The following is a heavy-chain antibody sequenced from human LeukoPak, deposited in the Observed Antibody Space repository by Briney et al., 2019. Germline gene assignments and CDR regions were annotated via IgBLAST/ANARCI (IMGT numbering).Heavy chain of an antibody. J-gene: IGHJ4*02. CDR3: ARDHRVIGRFGESCLDY. CDR2: IYYSGST. D-gene: IGHD3-10*01. CDR1: GGSISSYY. Sequence: SETLSLTCTVSGGSISSYYWSWIRQPPGKGLEWIGYIYYSGSTNYNPSLKSRVTISVDTSKNQFSLKLSSVTAADTAVYYCARDHRVIGRFGESCLDYWGQGTLVTVSS. V-gene: IGHV4-59*01.